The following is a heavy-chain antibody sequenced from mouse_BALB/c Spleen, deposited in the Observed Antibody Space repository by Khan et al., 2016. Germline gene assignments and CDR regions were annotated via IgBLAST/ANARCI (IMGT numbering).Heavy chain of an antibody. V-gene: IGHV6-6*02. Sequence: EVKLEESGGGLVQPGGSMKLSCVASGFTFSNYWMNWVRQSPEKGLEWVAEISLKSDDYVTHYAESVKGRFTISRDDCKSSVYLQMNNLRSKYTDIDYSWILLWVQSATLTVCS. CDR1: GFTFSNYW. CDR2: ISLKSDDYVT. J-gene: IGHJ2*01. CDR3: WILL. D-gene: IGHD2-3*01.